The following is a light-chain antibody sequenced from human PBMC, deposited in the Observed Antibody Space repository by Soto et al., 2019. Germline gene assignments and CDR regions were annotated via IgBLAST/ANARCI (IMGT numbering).Light chain of an antibody. CDR3: SSYAGSNNVV. V-gene: IGLV2-8*01. J-gene: IGLJ2*01. CDR1: SSDVGGYNY. CDR2: EVS. Sequence: QSVLTQPPSGSGFPGQSGTISCTGTSSDVGGYNYVSWYQQHPGKAPKLMIYEVSKRPSGVPDRFSGSKSGNTASLTVSGLQAEDEADYYCSSYAGSNNVVFGGGTKVTVL.